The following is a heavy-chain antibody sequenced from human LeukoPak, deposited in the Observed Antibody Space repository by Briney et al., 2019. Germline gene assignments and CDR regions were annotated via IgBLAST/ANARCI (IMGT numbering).Heavy chain of an antibody. CDR3: AKVNRFYGSGSAHFDY. CDR2: ISGSGGST. Sequence: PSETLSLTCTVSGGSISSSSYYWGWVRQAPGKGLEWVSAISGSGGSTYYADSVKGRFTISRDNSKNTLYLQMNSLRAEDTAVYYCAKVNRFYGSGSAHFDYWGQGTLVTVSS. J-gene: IGHJ4*02. CDR1: GGSISSSSYY. V-gene: IGHV3-23*01. D-gene: IGHD3-10*01.